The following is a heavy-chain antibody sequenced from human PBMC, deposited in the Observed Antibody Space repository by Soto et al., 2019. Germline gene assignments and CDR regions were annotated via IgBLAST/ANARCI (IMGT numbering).Heavy chain of an antibody. J-gene: IGHJ6*02. CDR1: GFTFSSYA. CDR2: ISGSGGST. D-gene: IGHD3-3*01. V-gene: IGHV3-23*01. CDR3: AKVGGVVIVPWRYYGMDV. Sequence: EVQLLESVGGLVQPGGSLRLSCAASGFTFSSYAMSWVRQAPGKGLEWVSAISGSGGSTYYADSVKGRFTISRDNSKNTLYLQMNGLRAEDTAVYYCAKVGGVVIVPWRYYGMDVWGQGTTVTVSS.